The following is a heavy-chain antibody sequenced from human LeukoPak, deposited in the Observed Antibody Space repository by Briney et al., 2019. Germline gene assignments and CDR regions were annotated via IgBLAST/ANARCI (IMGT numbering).Heavy chain of an antibody. CDR3: ASLDY. Sequence: GGSLRLSCAASGFAFSSSWMNWVRQAPGKGLEWVANIKQDGSEKYYVDSVKGRFTISRDNAKNSLYLQMNTLRAEDTAVYYCASLDYWGQGTLVTVSS. J-gene: IGHJ4*02. CDR2: IKQDGSEK. CDR1: GFAFSSSW. V-gene: IGHV3-7*01.